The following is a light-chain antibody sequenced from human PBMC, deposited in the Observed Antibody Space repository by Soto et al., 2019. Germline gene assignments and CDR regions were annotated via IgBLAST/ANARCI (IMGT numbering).Light chain of an antibody. V-gene: IGKV1-5*03. Sequence: DIPMTQSPSTLSASVGDRVSITCRASQSVNNWVAWYQQKPGKAPKLLIYLASTLESGVPSRFSGSGSGTDFTLTINSLQPDDFATYYCQQFNSYPWTFGQGTKLEIK. CDR2: LAS. J-gene: IGKJ2*02. CDR1: QSVNNW. CDR3: QQFNSYPWT.